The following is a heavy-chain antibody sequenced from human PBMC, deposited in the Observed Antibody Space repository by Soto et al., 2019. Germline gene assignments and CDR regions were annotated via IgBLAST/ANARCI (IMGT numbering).Heavy chain of an antibody. V-gene: IGHV3-23*01. CDR1: GFTFSTYA. D-gene: IGHD2-21*02. Sequence: PGGSLRLSCAASGFTFSTYAMNWVRQAPGKGLEWVSTISGSGGTAYYAASVKGRFTISRDNSKNTLYLQMNSLSAEDTAVFYCARGIVVVTAIRFEPSYFEHWGQGTPVTVSS. J-gene: IGHJ4*02. CDR3: ARGIVVVTAIRFEPSYFEH. CDR2: ISGSGGTA.